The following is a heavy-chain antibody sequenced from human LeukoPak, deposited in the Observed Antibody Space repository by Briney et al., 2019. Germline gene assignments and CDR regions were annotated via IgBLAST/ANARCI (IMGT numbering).Heavy chain of an antibody. Sequence: GALRPPLGGFGFHLQWLGLDLVRQAPSQGPGWVAVYRLEWSNKYYADSVKGRFAISRNNSKNTLYLQMNSLRAEDTAVYYCAKDGYYGSGSYFYFYYYGMDVWGQGATVTVSS. CDR1: FHLQWLG. V-gene: IGHV3-30*02. CDR3: AKDGYYGSGSYFYFYYYGMDV. CDR2: YRLEWSNK. J-gene: IGHJ6*02. D-gene: IGHD3-10*01.